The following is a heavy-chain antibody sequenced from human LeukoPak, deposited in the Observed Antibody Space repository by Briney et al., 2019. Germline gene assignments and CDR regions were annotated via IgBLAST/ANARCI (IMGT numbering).Heavy chain of an antibody. CDR2: IYHSGST. J-gene: IGHJ6*03. CDR1: GGSISSGGYS. D-gene: IGHD5-18*01. V-gene: IGHV4-30-2*01. CDR3: VGNTASYYMDV. Sequence: SETLSLTCAVSGGSISSGGYSWSWLRQPPGKGLEWIGYIYHSGSTYYNPSLKSRVTISVDRSKNQFSLKLSSVTAADTAVYYCVGNTASYYMDVWGKGTTVTVSS.